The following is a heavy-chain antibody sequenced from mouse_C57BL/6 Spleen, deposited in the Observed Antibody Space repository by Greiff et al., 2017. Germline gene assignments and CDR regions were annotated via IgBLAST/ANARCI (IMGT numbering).Heavy chain of an antibody. CDR1: GYAFSNYC. CDR2: IYPCNGDT. J-gene: IGHJ2*01. V-gene: IGHV1-80*01. CDR3: EGREGWTVVGVNYIDY. D-gene: IGHD1-1*01. Sequence: QVQLQQSGAVLVKPGASVKISCKASGYAFSNYCMNWVKQRPGKGLEWIGQIYPCNGDTNYNEKFKGKATLTADNSSSTAYMQLSSLTSEDSAVYFVEGREGWTVVGVNYIDYWGQGTTRTVSS.